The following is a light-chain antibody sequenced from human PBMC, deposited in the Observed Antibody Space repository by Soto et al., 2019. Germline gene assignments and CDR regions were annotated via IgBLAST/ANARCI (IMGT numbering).Light chain of an antibody. CDR3: QQYYSTPLT. CDR2: WAS. CDR1: QSVLYTSNNKNY. J-gene: IGKJ4*01. Sequence: DIVMTQSPDSLAVSLGERATINCKSSQSVLYTSNNKNYLTWYQQKPGQPPKLLIYWASTRESGVPDRFSGSGSETDFPLTISSLLAEDVAVYYCQQYYSTPLTFGGGTKVEIK. V-gene: IGKV4-1*01.